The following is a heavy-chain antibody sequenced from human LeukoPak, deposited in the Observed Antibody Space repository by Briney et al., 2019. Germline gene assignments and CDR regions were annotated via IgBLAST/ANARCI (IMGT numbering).Heavy chain of an antibody. CDR3: ARGGWNKFDY. V-gene: IGHV4-59*01. CDR1: GGSISSYY. Sequence: SETLSLTCTVSGGSISSYYWSWIRQPPGKGLEWIGYIYYSGSTNYKSSLKSRVTISVDTSKNQFSLKLSSVTAADTAVYYCARGGWNKFDYWGQGTLVTVSS. J-gene: IGHJ4*02. CDR2: IYYSGST. D-gene: IGHD3-22*01.